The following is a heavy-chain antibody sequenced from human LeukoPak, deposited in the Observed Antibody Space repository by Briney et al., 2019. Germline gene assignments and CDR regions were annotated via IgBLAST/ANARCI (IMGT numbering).Heavy chain of an antibody. V-gene: IGHV3-30*18. CDR2: ISYDGSNK. J-gene: IGHJ2*01. Sequence: SGGSLRLSCAASGFTFSSYGMHWVRQAPGKGLEWVAVISYDGSNKYYADSVKGRFTISRDNSKNTLYLQMNSLRAEDTAVYYCAKPAYCGGDCYSLADWYFDLWGRGTLVTVSS. CDR1: GFTFSSYG. D-gene: IGHD2-21*02. CDR3: AKPAYCGGDCYSLADWYFDL.